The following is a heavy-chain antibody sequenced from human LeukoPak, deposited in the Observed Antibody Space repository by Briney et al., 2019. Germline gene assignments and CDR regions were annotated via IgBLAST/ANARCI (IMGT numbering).Heavy chain of an antibody. Sequence: GASVKVTCKASGYTFNNYDINWFRQATGQGLEWVGWMNPNSGNTGFAQKFQDRVSMTRDTSINTAYMELTSLRSGDTAVYYCARATPGGLHGYSFDYWGQGTVVTVYS. V-gene: IGHV1-8*02. D-gene: IGHD5-24*01. J-gene: IGHJ4*02. CDR2: MNPNSGNT. CDR3: ARATPGGLHGYSFDY. CDR1: GYTFNNYD.